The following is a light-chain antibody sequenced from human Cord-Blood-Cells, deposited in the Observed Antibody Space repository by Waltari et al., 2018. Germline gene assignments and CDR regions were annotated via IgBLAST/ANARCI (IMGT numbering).Light chain of an antibody. Sequence: QSALTQPASVSGSPGQSITISCTGTSSDVGGYNYVSWYQQPPGKATKLMSYEVSNRPSGVSNRFSGSKSGNTASLTISGLQAEDEADYYCSSYTSSSTRVFGGGTKLTVL. CDR2: EVS. CDR3: SSYTSSSTRV. V-gene: IGLV2-14*01. CDR1: SSDVGGYNY. J-gene: IGLJ3*02.